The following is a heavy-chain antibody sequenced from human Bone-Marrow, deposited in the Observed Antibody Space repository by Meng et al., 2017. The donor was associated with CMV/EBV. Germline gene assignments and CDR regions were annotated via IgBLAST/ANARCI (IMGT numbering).Heavy chain of an antibody. CDR1: GFTFNTYW. J-gene: IGHJ4*02. V-gene: IGHV3-7*01. Sequence: GGSLRLSCVASGFTFNTYWMSWVRQAPGKGLEWVANIKQDGSEKYYVGSVKGRFTISRDNAKNSLYLQMNSLRAEDTAVYYCARDPRVKSYVVVPAASDDWGQGTRVTGSS. D-gene: IGHD2-2*01. CDR3: ARDPRVKSYVVVPAASDD. CDR2: IKQDGSEK.